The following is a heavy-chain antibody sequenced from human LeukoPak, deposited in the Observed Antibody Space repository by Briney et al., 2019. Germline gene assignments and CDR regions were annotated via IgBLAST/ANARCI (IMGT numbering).Heavy chain of an antibody. CDR3: ARGDLVGAPDY. V-gene: IGHV1-2*02. CDR2: INPSSGGT. Sequence: ASVKVSCKASGYTFTGYYMHWVRQAPGQGLEWMGWINPSSGGTNYAQKFQGRVTMTRDTSISTAYMELSRLRSDDTAVYYCARGDLVGAPDYWGQGTLVTVSS. CDR1: GYTFTGYY. J-gene: IGHJ4*02. D-gene: IGHD1-26*01.